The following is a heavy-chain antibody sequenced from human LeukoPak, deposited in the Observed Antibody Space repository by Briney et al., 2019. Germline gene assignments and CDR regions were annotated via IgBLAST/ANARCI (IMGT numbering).Heavy chain of an antibody. Sequence: PGGSLRLSCTASGFTFSDYSMNWVRQAPGKGLEWISYISPSSDTFYYADSVRGQFIISRDNAKKSLYLRMNSLRAEDTAIYYCARDPPNWGFGLWGQGTLVTVSS. D-gene: IGHD7-27*01. CDR3: ARDPPNWGFGL. CDR2: ISPSSDTF. J-gene: IGHJ4*02. CDR1: GFTFSDYS. V-gene: IGHV3-48*01.